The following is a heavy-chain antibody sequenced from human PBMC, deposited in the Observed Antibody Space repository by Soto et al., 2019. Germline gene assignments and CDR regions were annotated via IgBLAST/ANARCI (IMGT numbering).Heavy chain of an antibody. CDR2: IIPILGIA. J-gene: IGHJ4*02. D-gene: IGHD7-27*01. CDR3: TRLTEWQHYSGPDY. V-gene: IGHV1-69*02. CDR1: GGTFSIYT. Sequence: SVKVSCKASGGTFSIYTISWVRQAPGQGLEWMGRIIPILGIANYAQKFQGRVTITADKPTAYLQMNSLKTEDTAVYYCTRLTEWQHYSGPDYWGQGTLVTVSS.